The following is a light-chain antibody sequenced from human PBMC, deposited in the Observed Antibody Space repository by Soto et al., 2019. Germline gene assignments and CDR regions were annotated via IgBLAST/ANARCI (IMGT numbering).Light chain of an antibody. CDR1: QSVTSNY. Sequence: EIVLTQSPATLSLSPGERATLSCRASQSVTSNYLAWYQQKPGRAPRLLIYGASSRATGIPDRFSGSGSGTDFTLTISRLEPEDFGVYYCQQYGSSPTWTFGQGTKVDI. J-gene: IGKJ1*01. CDR3: QQYGSSPTWT. V-gene: IGKV3-20*01. CDR2: GAS.